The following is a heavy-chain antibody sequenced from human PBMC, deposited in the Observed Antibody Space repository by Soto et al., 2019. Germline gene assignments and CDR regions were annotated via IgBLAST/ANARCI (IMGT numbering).Heavy chain of an antibody. CDR3: ARARKYRSSYDDFDI. CDR2: INPNSGGT. J-gene: IGHJ3*02. Sequence: ASVKVSCKASGYTFTGYYMHWVRQAPGQGLEWMGWINPNSGGTNYAQKFQGWVTMTRDTSISTAYMELSRLRSDDTAVYYCARARKYRSSYDDFDIWGKGTMGTGSS. D-gene: IGHD6-6*01. V-gene: IGHV1-2*04. CDR1: GYTFTGYY.